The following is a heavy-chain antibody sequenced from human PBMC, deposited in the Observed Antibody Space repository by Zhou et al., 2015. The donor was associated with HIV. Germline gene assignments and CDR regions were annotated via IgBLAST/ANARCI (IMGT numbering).Heavy chain of an antibody. V-gene: IGHV1-2*06. CDR2: INPYSGGT. J-gene: IGHJ4*02. D-gene: IGHD3-10*01. CDR1: GYTFTGYY. Sequence: QVQLVQSGAEVKKPGASVKVSCKTSGYTFTGYYMHWVRQAPGQGLEWMGRINPYSGGTTFAQRFQGRVTMTRDTSINTAYMELSRLRSDDTAVYYCARGVSFRSLRGIIPQDFWGQGTLVTVSS. CDR3: ARGVSFRSLRGIIPQDF.